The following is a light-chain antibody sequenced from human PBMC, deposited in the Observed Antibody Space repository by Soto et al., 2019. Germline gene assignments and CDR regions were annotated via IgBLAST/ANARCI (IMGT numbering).Light chain of an antibody. J-gene: IGKJ1*01. Sequence: AIQLTQSPSSLSASVGGRVTITGRASQDIYSALAWYQQKPGKAPKLLIYDASSLESGVPSRFSGSGSGTEFTLTISSLQPDDFATYYCQQYNSYSGTFGQGTKVDI. CDR2: DAS. CDR1: QDIYSA. V-gene: IGKV1-13*02. CDR3: QQYNSYSGT.